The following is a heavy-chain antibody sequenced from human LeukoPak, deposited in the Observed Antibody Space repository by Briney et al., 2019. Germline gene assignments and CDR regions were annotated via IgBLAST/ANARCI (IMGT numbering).Heavy chain of an antibody. CDR1: GFTFSSYA. Sequence: GGSLRLSCAASGFTFSSYAMHWVRQAPGKGLEWVAVISYDGSNKYYADSVKGRFTISRDNSKNTLYLQMNSLRAEDTAVYYCARAYMLYTVYYYGMDGWGQGTTVTGSS. D-gene: IGHD2-8*01. CDR3: ARAYMLYTVYYYGMDG. CDR2: ISYDGSNK. J-gene: IGHJ6*02. V-gene: IGHV3-30-3*01.